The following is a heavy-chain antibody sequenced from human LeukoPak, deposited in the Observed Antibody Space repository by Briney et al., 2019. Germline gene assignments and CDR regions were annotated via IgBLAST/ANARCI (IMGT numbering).Heavy chain of an antibody. V-gene: IGHV1-69*02. CDR3: AGHHDYGFDY. J-gene: IGHJ4*02. Sequence: SVKVPCKASGGTFSSYTISWVRQAPGQGLEWMGRIIPILGIANYAQKFQGRVTITADKSTSTAYMVLSSLRSEDTAVYYCAGHHDYGFDYWGQGTLVTVSS. D-gene: IGHD4-17*01. CDR2: IIPILGIA. CDR1: GGTFSSYT.